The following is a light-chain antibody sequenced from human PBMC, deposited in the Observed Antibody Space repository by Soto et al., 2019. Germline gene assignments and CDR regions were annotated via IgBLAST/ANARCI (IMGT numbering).Light chain of an antibody. J-gene: IGKJ1*01. CDR3: QQYNNWPTWT. CDR2: GAS. V-gene: IGKV3-15*01. CDR1: QSVSSN. Sequence: VVMTQSPATLSVSQGERATLSCRASQSVSSNLAWYQQKPGQAPRLLIYGASTRATGIPARFSGSGSETEFTLTISSLQAEDSAVYFCQQYNNWPTWTFGQGTKVDI.